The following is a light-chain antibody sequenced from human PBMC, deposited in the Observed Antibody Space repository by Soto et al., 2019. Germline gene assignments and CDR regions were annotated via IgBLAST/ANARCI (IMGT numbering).Light chain of an antibody. CDR1: QSITGW. J-gene: IGKJ1*01. CDR2: KAS. Sequence: DIQLTQSPSPLSASVGDRVTITCRASQSITGWLAWFQQKPGKAPKLLISKASRVESGGASRFSGGGSGTEFTLSISGLQPDDFATYYWQQYNPYSPWTFGQGTKVDIK. CDR3: QQYNPYSPWT. V-gene: IGKV1-5*03.